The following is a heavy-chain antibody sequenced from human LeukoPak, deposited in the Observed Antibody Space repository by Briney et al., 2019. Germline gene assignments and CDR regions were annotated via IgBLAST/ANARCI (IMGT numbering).Heavy chain of an antibody. CDR1: GFTFTTYD. Sequence: GGSLRLSCAASGFTFTTYDMHWVRHATGKGLEWVSAIGTTGDTYYPGSVKGRFTISRDNAKNTVYLQMNSLRAEDTAVYYCARAVRRTYGRSTAVYFDYWGQGTLVTVSS. D-gene: IGHD3-10*01. CDR3: ARAVRRTYGRSTAVYFDY. CDR2: IGTTGDT. J-gene: IGHJ4*02. V-gene: IGHV3-13*01.